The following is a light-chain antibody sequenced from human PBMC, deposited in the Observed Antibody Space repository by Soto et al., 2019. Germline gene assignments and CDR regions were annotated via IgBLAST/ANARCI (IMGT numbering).Light chain of an antibody. CDR2: AAS. CDR3: QQYNNYPNT. Sequence: DIQMTQSPSSLSASVGDRVTITCRASQDIDKSFTWYQQKPGKAPKLLIYAASSLESGVPSRFSGSGSGTEFTLTISSLQPEDFATYYCQQYNNYPNTFGQGTRLDIK. J-gene: IGKJ5*01. V-gene: IGKV1-16*01. CDR1: QDIDKS.